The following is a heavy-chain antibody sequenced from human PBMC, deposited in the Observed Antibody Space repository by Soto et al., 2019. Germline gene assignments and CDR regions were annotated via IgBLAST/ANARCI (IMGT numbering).Heavy chain of an antibody. J-gene: IGHJ4*02. CDR3: AREYSIHPADY. CDR2: ISSSSSYI. D-gene: IGHD6-13*01. Sequence: PGGSLRLSCAASAFTVTNYSMNWVRQAPGKGLGWVSSISSSSSYIYYADSVKGRFTISRDNAKNSLYLQMNSLRAEDTAVYYCAREYSIHPADYWGQGTLVTVSS. V-gene: IGHV3-21*01. CDR1: AFTVTNYS.